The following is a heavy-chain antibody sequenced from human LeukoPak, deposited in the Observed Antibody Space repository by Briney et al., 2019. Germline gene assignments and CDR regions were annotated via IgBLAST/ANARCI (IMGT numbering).Heavy chain of an antibody. CDR2: ISAYNGNT. Sequence: ASVKVSCKASGYTFTKYGISWVRQPPGQGLEWMGWISAYNGNTNYAQKFQGRVTMTTETSTKTAYMELRSLTSDDTAVYYCARQLLEWSPKSSYYSYYYMDVWGQGTTVTVSS. CDR3: ARQLLEWSPKSSYYSYYYMDV. V-gene: IGHV1-18*01. D-gene: IGHD3-3*01. CDR1: GYTFTKYG. J-gene: IGHJ6*03.